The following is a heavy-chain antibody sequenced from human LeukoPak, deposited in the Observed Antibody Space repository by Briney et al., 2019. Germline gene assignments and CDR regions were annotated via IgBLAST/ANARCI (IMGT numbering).Heavy chain of an antibody. D-gene: IGHD1-26*01. V-gene: IGHV3-43*02. Sequence: PGGSLRLSCAASGFTFDDYAMHWVRQAPGKGLEWVSLISGDGGSTYYADSVKGRFTISRDNSKNSLYLQMNSLRTEDTALYYCATQTRSGSYYFYYYYMDVWGKGTTVTVPS. CDR3: ATQTRSGSYYFYYYYMDV. CDR2: ISGDGGST. CDR1: GFTFDDYA. J-gene: IGHJ6*03.